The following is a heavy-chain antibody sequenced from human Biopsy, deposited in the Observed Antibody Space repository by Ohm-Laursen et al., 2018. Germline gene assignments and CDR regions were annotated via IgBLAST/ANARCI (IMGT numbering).Heavy chain of an antibody. CDR1: GYTFSGYY. CDR3: ARGGLNYWYFDL. CDR2: INPNSGGT. D-gene: IGHD1-26*01. J-gene: IGHJ2*01. V-gene: IGHV1-2*02. Sequence: ATVKISCKASGYTFSGYYIHWVRQAPGQGLEWMGWINPNSGGTNYAQKFQGRVTMTRDTSMGTAYMELNRLRSDDTAVYYCARGGLNYWYFDLWGRGTLVTVSS.